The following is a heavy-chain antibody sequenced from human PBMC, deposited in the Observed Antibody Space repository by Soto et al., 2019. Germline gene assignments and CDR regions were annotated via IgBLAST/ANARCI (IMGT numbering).Heavy chain of an antibody. Sequence: GGSVRLSCAASGFTLSSYWMSWVRQAPGKGLEWVANIKQDGSEKYYVDSVKGRFTISRDNAKNSLSLQMNSLRAEDTAVYYCTRSFMGAFDAWGLGTLVTVSS. J-gene: IGHJ4*02. D-gene: IGHD3-16*01. CDR1: GFTLSSYW. CDR2: IKQDGSEK. V-gene: IGHV3-7*05. CDR3: TRSFMGAFDA.